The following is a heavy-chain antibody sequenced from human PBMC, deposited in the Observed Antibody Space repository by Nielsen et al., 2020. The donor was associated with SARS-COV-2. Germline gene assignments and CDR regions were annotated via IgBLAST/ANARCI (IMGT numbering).Heavy chain of an antibody. Sequence: SETLSLTCTVSGASINYYYWTWIRQPPGKGLEWIGEINHSGSTNYNPSLKSRVTISVDTSKNQFSLKLSSVTAADTAVYYCARVADAFDIWGQGTMVTVSS. CDR1: GASINYYY. CDR3: ARVADAFDI. J-gene: IGHJ3*02. CDR2: INHSGST. V-gene: IGHV4-34*01.